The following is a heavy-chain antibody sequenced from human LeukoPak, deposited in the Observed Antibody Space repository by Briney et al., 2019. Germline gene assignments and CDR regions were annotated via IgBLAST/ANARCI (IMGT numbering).Heavy chain of an antibody. CDR3: YRFSASDSSY. D-gene: IGHD5-12*01. CDR2: FSGSGITT. J-gene: IGHJ4*02. CDR1: GFTISSYA. V-gene: IGHV3-23*01. Sequence: GGSLRLSCAASGFTISSYAMNWVRQAPGKGLEWVSGFSGSGITTYYADSVKGRFTISRDSSSNTVYLQMNSLRAEDTAVYYCYRFSASDSSYWGQGTLLTVSS.